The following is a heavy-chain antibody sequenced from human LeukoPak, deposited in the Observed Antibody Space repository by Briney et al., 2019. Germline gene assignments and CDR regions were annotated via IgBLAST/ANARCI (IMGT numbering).Heavy chain of an antibody. CDR3: ARDYLVGAPLDS. CDR2: MYISGST. CDR1: GVSITNYY. V-gene: IGHV4-4*07. J-gene: IGHJ4*02. D-gene: IGHD1-26*01. Sequence: PSETLSLTCTVSGVSITNYYWAWIRQPAGKGLEWIRRMYISGSTNYNPSLKSRVSISIDKTKNQFSLKLRSVTAADTAIYYCARDYLVGAPLDSWGQGTLVTVSS.